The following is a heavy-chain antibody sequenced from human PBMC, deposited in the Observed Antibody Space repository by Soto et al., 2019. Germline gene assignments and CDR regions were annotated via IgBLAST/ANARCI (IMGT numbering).Heavy chain of an antibody. CDR1: GDTFSSST. CDR2: IIPILGIA. V-gene: IGHV1-69*08. D-gene: IGHD6-19*01. J-gene: IGHJ4*02. CDR3: ATDASSAWSLSHFDY. Sequence: QVQLVQSGAEVKKPGSSVKVSCKTSGDTFSSSTISWVRQAPGQGPEWMGRIIPILGIANSAQKFQGRVTITADDSTTTAYMDLSSLRSEDTALYYCATDASSAWSLSHFDYWGQGTLVTVSS.